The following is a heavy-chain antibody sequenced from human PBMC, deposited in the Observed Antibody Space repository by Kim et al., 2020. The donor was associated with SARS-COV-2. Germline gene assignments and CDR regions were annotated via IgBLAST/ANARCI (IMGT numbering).Heavy chain of an antibody. J-gene: IGHJ4*02. Sequence: TYDAESGRGQFTISRDNSKNTLYLQMNSLRVEDTAVYYCAKRNWNDAVGYWGQGTLVTVSS. CDR2: T. V-gene: IGHV3-23*01. CDR3: AKRNWNDAVGY. D-gene: IGHD1-1*01.